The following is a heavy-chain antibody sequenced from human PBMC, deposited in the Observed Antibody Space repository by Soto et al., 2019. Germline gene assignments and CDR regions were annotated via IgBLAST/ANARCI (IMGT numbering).Heavy chain of an antibody. V-gene: IGHV4-39*01. CDR2: IYYSGST. CDR1: GGSISSSSYY. J-gene: IGHJ4*02. D-gene: IGHD3-16*01. CDR3: ARLPYDYIWGSYDYFDY. Sequence: SETLSLTCTVSGGSISSSSYYWGWIRQPPGKGLEWIGSIYYSGSTYYNPSLKSRVTISVDTSKNQFSLKLSSVTAADTAVYYCARLPYDYIWGSYDYFDYWGQGTLVTVSS.